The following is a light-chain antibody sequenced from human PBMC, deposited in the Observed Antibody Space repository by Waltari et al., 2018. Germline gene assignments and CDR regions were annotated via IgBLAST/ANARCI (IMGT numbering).Light chain of an antibody. CDR3: AAWDDRLNGPV. CDR1: SSNIGSNP. J-gene: IGLJ3*02. CDR2: DNN. V-gene: IGLV1-44*01. Sequence: QSVLTQPPSASGTPGQRVTISCSGSSSNIGSNPVNWYQQFPGTAPKLLCYDNNQWASRVPDRFSGSKSGTSASLAISGLQSDDEADFYCAAWDDRLNGPVFGGGTKLTVL.